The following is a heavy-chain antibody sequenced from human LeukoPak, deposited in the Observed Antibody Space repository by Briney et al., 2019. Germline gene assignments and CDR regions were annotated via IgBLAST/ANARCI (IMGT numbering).Heavy chain of an antibody. CDR3: ARRLAVTGRYYFDY. D-gene: IGHD4-11*01. V-gene: IGHV4-39*07. CDR2: IYYSGST. J-gene: IGHJ4*02. Sequence: SETLSLTCTVSGGSISSSSYYWGWIRQPPGKGLEWIGSIYYSGSTYYNPSLKSRVTMSVDTSRNQFSLRLNSVTAADTAVYYCARRLAVTGRYYFDYWGQGSLVTVSS. CDR1: GGSISSSSYY.